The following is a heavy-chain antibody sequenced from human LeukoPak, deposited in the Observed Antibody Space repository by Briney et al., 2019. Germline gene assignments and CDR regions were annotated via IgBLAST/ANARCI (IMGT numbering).Heavy chain of an antibody. Sequence: PGGSLRLSCVASGFTFSTYAIHWVRQAPGKGLEWVAVISYDGSNKYYAGSVKGRFTISRDNSKNTLYLQMDSLSAEDTAVYYCARDGVEKSRIYYFDYWGQGTLVTVSS. CDR3: ARDGVEKSRIYYFDY. V-gene: IGHV3-30*04. J-gene: IGHJ4*02. CDR1: GFTFSTYA. D-gene: IGHD3-16*01. CDR2: ISYDGSNK.